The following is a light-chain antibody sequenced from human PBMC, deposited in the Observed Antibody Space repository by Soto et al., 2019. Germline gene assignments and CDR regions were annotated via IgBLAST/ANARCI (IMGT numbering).Light chain of an antibody. CDR1: QGISSY. Sequence: DIKMTQSPSSLSASVGDRVTITCRASQGISSYLGWYQQKPGKAPKLLIYAASTLQSGVPSRYIGSGSGTDFTLTISSLQPEDVATYYCQKYNSAPLTFGGRTKVEIK. V-gene: IGKV1-27*01. CDR3: QKYNSAPLT. J-gene: IGKJ4*01. CDR2: AAS.